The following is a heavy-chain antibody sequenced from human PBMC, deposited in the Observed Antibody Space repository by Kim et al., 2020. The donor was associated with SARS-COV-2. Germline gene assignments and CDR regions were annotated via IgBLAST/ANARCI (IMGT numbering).Heavy chain of an antibody. CDR2: IRSKAYGGTT. Sequence: GGSLRLSCTASGFTFGDYAMSWFRQAPGKGLEWVGFIRSKAYGGTTEYAASVKGRFTISRDDSKSIAYLQMNSLKTEDTAVYYCTRLLDSWEDAFDIWGQGTMVTVSS. D-gene: IGHD6-13*01. V-gene: IGHV3-49*03. CDR3: TRLLDSWEDAFDI. J-gene: IGHJ3*02. CDR1: GFTFGDYA.